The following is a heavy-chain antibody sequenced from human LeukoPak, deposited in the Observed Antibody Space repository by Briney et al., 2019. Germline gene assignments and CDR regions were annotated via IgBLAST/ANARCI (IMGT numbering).Heavy chain of an antibody. CDR1: GGSISSSSYY. V-gene: IGHV4-39*01. D-gene: IGHD3-22*01. Sequence: NPSETLSLTCTVSGGSISSSSYYWGWIRQPPGKGLEWIGSIYYSGSTYYNPSLKSRVTISVDTSKNQFSLKLSSVTAADTAVYYYARRDYYDSSGYYHWGQGTLVTVSS. J-gene: IGHJ5*02. CDR2: IYYSGST. CDR3: ARRDYYDSSGYYH.